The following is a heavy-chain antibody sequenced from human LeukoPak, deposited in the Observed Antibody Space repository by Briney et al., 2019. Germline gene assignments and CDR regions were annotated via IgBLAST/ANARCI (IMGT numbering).Heavy chain of an antibody. CDR1: GGSVSSGDYY. CDR3: ARGNIAAAGTNFDY. J-gene: IGHJ4*02. V-gene: IGHV4-30-2*01. CDR2: VYHSGET. D-gene: IGHD6-13*01. Sequence: TLFLTCTVSGGSVSSGDYYWSWIRQPPGKGLEWIGSVYHSGETYYNPSLNSRVTISVDRSKNQLSLKLNSVTAADTAVYFCARGNIAAAGTNFDYWGQGTLVTVSS.